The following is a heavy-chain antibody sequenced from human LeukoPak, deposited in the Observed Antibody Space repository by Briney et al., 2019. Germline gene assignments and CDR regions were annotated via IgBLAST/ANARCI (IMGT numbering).Heavy chain of an antibody. J-gene: IGHJ3*02. V-gene: IGHV1-2*06. Sequence: ASVKVSCKASGYTFTGYYMHWVRQAPGQGLEWMGRINPNSGGTNYAQKFQGRVTMTRDTSISTAYMELSSLRSEDTAVYYCARGYYDSSGYLDAFDIWGQGTMVTVSS. CDR2: INPNSGGT. CDR3: ARGYYDSSGYLDAFDI. CDR1: GYTFTGYY. D-gene: IGHD3-22*01.